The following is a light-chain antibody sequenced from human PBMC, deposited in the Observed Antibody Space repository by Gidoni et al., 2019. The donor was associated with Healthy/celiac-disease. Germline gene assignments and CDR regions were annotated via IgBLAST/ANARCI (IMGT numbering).Light chain of an antibody. Sequence: QSALTQPDSVSGSPGQAITISCTGTSSDVGGYNYVSWYQHHPGNAPKLMIYEVSNRPSGVSTRFSGSKSGNTASLTISGLQAEDEADYYCSSYTSSSTTVFGGGTKLTVL. V-gene: IGLV2-14*01. CDR3: SSYTSSSTTV. J-gene: IGLJ3*02. CDR2: EVS. CDR1: SSDVGGYNY.